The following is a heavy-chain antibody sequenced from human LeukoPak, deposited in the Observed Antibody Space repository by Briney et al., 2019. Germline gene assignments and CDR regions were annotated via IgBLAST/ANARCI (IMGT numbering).Heavy chain of an antibody. D-gene: IGHD5-12*01. Sequence: KGLVWVSRIDDDGAGTTYADSVKGRFTISRDNAKNTLYLQMNSLRVEDTAVYYCARSASGYDAWGQGTLVTVSS. CDR3: ARSASGYDA. CDR2: IDDDGAGT. V-gene: IGHV3-74*01. J-gene: IGHJ5*02.